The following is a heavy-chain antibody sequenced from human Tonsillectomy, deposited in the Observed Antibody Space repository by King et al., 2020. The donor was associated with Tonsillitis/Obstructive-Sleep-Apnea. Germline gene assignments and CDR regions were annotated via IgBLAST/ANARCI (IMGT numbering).Heavy chain of an antibody. Sequence: QLQESGPGLVKPSQTLSLTCTVSGGSISSGGYYWSWIRQHPGKGLEWIGYIYYSGSTYYNPSLKSLVTISVDTSKNQFSLKLSSVTAADTAVYYCARVRADYYYYYMDVWGKGTTVTVSS. J-gene: IGHJ6*03. CDR2: IYYSGST. CDR3: ARVRADYYYYYMDV. V-gene: IGHV4-31*01. CDR1: GGSISSGGYY.